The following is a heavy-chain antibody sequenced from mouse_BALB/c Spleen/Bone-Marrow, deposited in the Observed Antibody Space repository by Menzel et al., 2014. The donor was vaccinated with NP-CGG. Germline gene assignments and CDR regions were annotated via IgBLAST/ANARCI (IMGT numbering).Heavy chain of an antibody. J-gene: IGHJ4*01. Sequence: VQLQQSGDELVKPGASVKLSCKASGFTFTSYWIHWVKQRPGRGPEWIGEINPSNGRTNYNEKFKSKATLTEDKSSSTAYMQLSSLTSEDSAVCYCARDGNYRYAMDYWGQGTSVTVSS. CDR1: GFTFTSYW. CDR3: ARDGNYRYAMDY. D-gene: IGHD2-1*01. CDR2: INPSNGRT. V-gene: IGHV1S81*02.